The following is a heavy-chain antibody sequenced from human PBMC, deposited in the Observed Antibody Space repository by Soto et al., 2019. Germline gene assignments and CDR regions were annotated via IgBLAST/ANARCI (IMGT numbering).Heavy chain of an antibody. Sequence: PGGSLRLSCAASGFTFSNYDMSWVRQAPGKGLEWVSGISDSGRSTDYADSVKGRFTISRDNSKNTLYLQMNSLRAEDTAVYFCAKPKEAVAGSLKRAHFDYWGHGTLVTVSS. CDR2: ISDSGRST. J-gene: IGHJ4*01. D-gene: IGHD6-19*01. V-gene: IGHV3-23*01. CDR3: AKPKEAVAGSLKRAHFDY. CDR1: GFTFSNYD.